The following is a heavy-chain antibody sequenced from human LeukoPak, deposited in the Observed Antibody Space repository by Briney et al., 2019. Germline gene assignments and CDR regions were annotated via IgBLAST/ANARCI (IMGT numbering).Heavy chain of an antibody. CDR1: GFTVSDYY. J-gene: IGHJ6*03. CDR2: ISASGGST. V-gene: IGHV3-23*01. CDR3: AKVMKGSERLTMVRGVIIKTAGLYYMDV. Sequence: GGSLRLSCVASGFTVSDYYMSWVRQAPGKGLEWVSSISASGGSTNYADSVKGRFTISRDNSKNTVYLQMNSLRAEDTAVYYCAKVMKGSERLTMVRGVIIKTAGLYYMDVWGKRTTVTVSS. D-gene: IGHD3-10*01.